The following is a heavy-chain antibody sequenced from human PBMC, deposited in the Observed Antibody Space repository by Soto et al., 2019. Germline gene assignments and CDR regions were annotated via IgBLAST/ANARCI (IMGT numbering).Heavy chain of an antibody. V-gene: IGHV3-53*01. CDR3: AKEASCGGNCFVDY. CDR1: GFIVSDSY. J-gene: IGHJ4*02. Sequence: GGSLRLSCAASGFIVSDSYMSWVRQAPGKGLEWVSVLYSGGSAFYADSVEGRFTISRDNSKNTLFLQMNSLRAEDTAVYYCAKEASCGGNCFVDYWGQGTLVTVSS. D-gene: IGHD2-21*02. CDR2: LYSGGSA.